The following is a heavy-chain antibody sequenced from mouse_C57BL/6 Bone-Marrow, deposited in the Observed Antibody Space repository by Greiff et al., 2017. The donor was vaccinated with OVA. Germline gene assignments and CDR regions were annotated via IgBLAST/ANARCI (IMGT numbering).Heavy chain of an antibody. J-gene: IGHJ2*01. V-gene: IGHV1-61*01. Sequence: LQLQQPVAELVRPGSSVQLSCKASGYTFTSSWMDWVKQRPGHGLAWIGNIYPSDSETHYNPKFKYKATLTVDQSSSKASLQLSRLTSEDSAVYYCARWGYDYNFDYWGQGTTLTVSS. D-gene: IGHD2-4*01. CDR1: GYTFTSSW. CDR3: ARWGYDYNFDY. CDR2: IYPSDSET.